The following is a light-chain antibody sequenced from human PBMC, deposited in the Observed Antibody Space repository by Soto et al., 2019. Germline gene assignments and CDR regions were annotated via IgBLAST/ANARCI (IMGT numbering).Light chain of an antibody. V-gene: IGKV3-11*01. CDR1: QSVSSY. Sequence: EIVLTQSPATLSLSPGERATLSCRASQSVSSYLAWYQQKPGQAPRLLIYDAFNRATGIPARFSGSGSGTDVTLTISSLESEDFAVYYCQQRSSWPFTFGPGTKVDI. CDR3: QQRSSWPFT. CDR2: DAF. J-gene: IGKJ3*01.